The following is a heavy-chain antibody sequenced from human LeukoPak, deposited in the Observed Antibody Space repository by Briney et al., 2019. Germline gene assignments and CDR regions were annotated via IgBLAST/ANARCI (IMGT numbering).Heavy chain of an antibody. CDR3: ARDIGPTYYYGSGSGGGVDY. J-gene: IGHJ4*02. CDR1: GFTFSSYG. Sequence: GGSLRLSCAASGFTFSSYGMHWVRQAPGKGLEWVASIRYDATNKYYADSVKGRFTISRDNSKNTLYLQMNSLRAEDTAVYYCARDIGPTYYYGSGSGGGVDYWGQGTLVTVSS. V-gene: IGHV3-30*02. CDR2: IRYDATNK. D-gene: IGHD3-10*01.